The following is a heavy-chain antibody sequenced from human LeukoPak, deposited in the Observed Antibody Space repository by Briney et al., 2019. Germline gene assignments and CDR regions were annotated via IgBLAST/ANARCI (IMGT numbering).Heavy chain of an antibody. D-gene: IGHD2-15*01. J-gene: IGHJ6*02. CDR1: GFTFSDYG. Sequence: PGGSLRLSCVASGFTFSDYGLMWVRQAPGKGLAWVSSITSTSEYIHYADSVKGRFTISRDDAENSLYLQMNSLRAEDTGVYYCARDPRAAVSDGLDVWGQGTTVTVSS. CDR2: ITSTSEYI. V-gene: IGHV3-21*06. CDR3: ARDPRAAVSDGLDV.